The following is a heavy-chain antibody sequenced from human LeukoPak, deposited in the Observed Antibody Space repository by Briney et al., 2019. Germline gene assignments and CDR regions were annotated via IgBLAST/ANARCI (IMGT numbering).Heavy chain of an antibody. CDR2: ISAYNGYT. J-gene: IGHJ4*02. V-gene: IGHV1-18*01. Sequence: GASVKVSCKASGYTFTNYSISWVRQAPGQGLEWMGWISAYNGYTNYAQKLQGRVTMTIDTSTGTAYMELRSLRSDDTAVYYCARFYYGSGSYYYFDYWGQGTLVTVSS. CDR3: ARFYYGSGSYYYFDY. CDR1: GYTFTNYS. D-gene: IGHD3-10*01.